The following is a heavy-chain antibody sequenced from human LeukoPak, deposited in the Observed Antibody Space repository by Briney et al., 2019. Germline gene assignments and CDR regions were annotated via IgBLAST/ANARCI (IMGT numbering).Heavy chain of an antibody. D-gene: IGHD6-6*01. J-gene: IGHJ4*02. CDR1: GFTFSSYG. CDR2: IRYDGSNK. Sequence: GGSLRLSCAASGFTFSSYGMHWVRQAPGKGLEWAAFIRYDGSNKYYADSVKGRFTISRDNSKNTLYLQMNSLRAEDTAVYYCAKPIAARRYFDYWGQGTLVTVSS. CDR3: AKPIAARRYFDY. V-gene: IGHV3-30*02.